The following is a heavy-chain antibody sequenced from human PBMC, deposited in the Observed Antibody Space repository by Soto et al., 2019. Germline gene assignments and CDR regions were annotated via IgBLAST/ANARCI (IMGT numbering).Heavy chain of an antibody. CDR2: ISSSSSYI. CDR3: ARFGVDLHHYYYYYGMDV. J-gene: IGHJ6*02. CDR1: GFTFSSYS. V-gene: IGHV3-21*01. Sequence: EVQLVESGGGLVKPGGSLRLSCAASGFTFSSYSMNWVRKAPGKGLEWVSSISSSSSYIYYADSVKGRFTISRDNAKNSLYLQMNSLRDEDTAVYYCARFGVDLHHYYYYYGMDVWGQGTTVTVSS. D-gene: IGHD3-3*01.